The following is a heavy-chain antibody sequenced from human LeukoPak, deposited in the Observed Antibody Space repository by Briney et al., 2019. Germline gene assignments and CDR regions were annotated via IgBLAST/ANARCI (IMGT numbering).Heavy chain of an antibody. D-gene: IGHD1/OR15-1a*01. J-gene: IGHJ5*02. CDR3: ARDTGTGWFDP. V-gene: IGHV4-59*01. CDR1: GGSISSYY. CDR2: IYYSGST. Sequence: SETLSLTCTVSGGSISSYYWSWIRQPPGKGLEWIGYIYYSGSTNYNPSLKSRATISVDTSKNQFSLKLSSVTAADTAVYYCARDTGTGWFDPWGQGTLVTVSS.